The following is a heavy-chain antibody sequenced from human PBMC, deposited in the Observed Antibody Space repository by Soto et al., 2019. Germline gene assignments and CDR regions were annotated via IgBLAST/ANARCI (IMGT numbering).Heavy chain of an antibody. J-gene: IGHJ4*02. CDR2: IYSGGST. Sequence: PGGPLRSSGQASGFTSSSTYMSWVRQAPGKGLEWVSVIYSGGSTYYADSVKGRFTISRDNSKNTLYLQMNSLRAEDTAVYYCASGRVDFDYWGQGTLVTVSS. V-gene: IGHV3-53*01. CDR3: ASGRVDFDY. CDR1: GFTSSSTY.